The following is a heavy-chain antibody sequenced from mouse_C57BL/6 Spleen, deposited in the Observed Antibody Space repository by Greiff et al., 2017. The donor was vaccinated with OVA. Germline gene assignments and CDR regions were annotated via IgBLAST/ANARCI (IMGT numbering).Heavy chain of an antibody. V-gene: IGHV3-6*01. CDR2: ISYDGSN. J-gene: IGHJ3*01. Sequence: EVQRVESGPGLVKPSQSLSLTCSVTGYSITSGYYWNWIRQFPGNKLEWMGYISYDGSNNYNPSLKNRISITRDTSKNQFFLKLNSVTTEDTATYYCARDFYGGWFAYWGQGTLVTVSA. CDR3: ARDFYGGWFAY. D-gene: IGHD1-1*01. CDR1: GYSITSGYY.